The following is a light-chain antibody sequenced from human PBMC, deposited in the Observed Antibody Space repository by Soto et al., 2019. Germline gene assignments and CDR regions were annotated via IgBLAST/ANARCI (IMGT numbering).Light chain of an antibody. CDR1: SSDVGSYNL. CDR2: GVS. CDR3: CSYAGSTNLI. Sequence: QSALTQPDSVSGSPGQSITISCTGTSSDVGSYNLVSWYQQHPGKAPKLMIYGVSKRPSGVSNRFSGSKSGNTASLTISGLQAEDESDYYCCSYAGSTNLIFGEGTKLTVL. J-gene: IGLJ2*01. V-gene: IGLV2-23*02.